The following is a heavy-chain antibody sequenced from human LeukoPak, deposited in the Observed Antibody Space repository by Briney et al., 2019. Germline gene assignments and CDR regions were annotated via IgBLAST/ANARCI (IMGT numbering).Heavy chain of an antibody. V-gene: IGHV4-34*01. Sequence: SETLSLTCAVYGGSFSGYYWSWIRQPPGKGLEWIGEINHSGSTNYNPSLKSRVTISVDTSKNQFSLKLSSVTAADTAVYYCASESGYRPYWYFDLWGRGTLVTVSS. CDR3: ASESGYRPYWYFDL. D-gene: IGHD3-22*01. CDR1: GGSFSGYY. J-gene: IGHJ2*01. CDR2: INHSGST.